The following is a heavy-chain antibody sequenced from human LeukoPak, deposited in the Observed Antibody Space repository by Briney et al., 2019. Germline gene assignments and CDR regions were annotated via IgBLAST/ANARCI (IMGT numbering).Heavy chain of an antibody. D-gene: IGHD3-10*02. J-gene: IGHJ4*02. Sequence: PGGSLRLSCTASGFTFTTYWMHWVRQAPGKGLMWVARINTDGRVTTYAESVKGRFTVSRDNAENTLYLEMNNLRPEDTAVYYCIRETHVGLHLEYWGQGTLATVTS. V-gene: IGHV3-74*03. CDR1: GFTFTTYW. CDR2: INTDGRVT. CDR3: IRETHVGLHLEY.